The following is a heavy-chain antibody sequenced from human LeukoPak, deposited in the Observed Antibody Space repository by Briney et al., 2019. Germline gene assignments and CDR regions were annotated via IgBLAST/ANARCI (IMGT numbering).Heavy chain of an antibody. J-gene: IGHJ5*02. CDR2: IHNDGSTT. V-gene: IGHV3-74*01. CDR1: GFTLSDYG. Sequence: GGSLRLSRAASGFTLSDYGMHWVRQAPGKGLVWLSQIHNDGSTTTYAPSVKGRFTSSRDKAKNTVHLDMIGLRGEDTALYYCARDFYGSYCTGGSCYCRTWFDPWGQGTQVTVSS. D-gene: IGHD2-15*01. CDR3: ARDFYGSYCTGGSCYCRTWFDP.